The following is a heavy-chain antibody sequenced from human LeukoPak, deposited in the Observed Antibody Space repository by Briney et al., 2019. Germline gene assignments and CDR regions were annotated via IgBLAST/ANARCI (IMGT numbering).Heavy chain of an antibody. D-gene: IGHD4-11*01. V-gene: IGHV3-74*01. Sequence: GGSLRLSCAASGFTFSSYWMHWVRQAPGKGLVWVSRINSDGSSTSYADSVKGRFTISRDNAKNTLYLQMNSLRAEDTALYYCAKGTYSDYSNFDYWGQGTLVTVSS. J-gene: IGHJ4*02. CDR2: INSDGSST. CDR1: GFTFSSYW. CDR3: AKGTYSDYSNFDY.